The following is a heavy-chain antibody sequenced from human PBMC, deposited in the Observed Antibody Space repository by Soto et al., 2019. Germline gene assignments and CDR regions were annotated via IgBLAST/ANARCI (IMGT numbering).Heavy chain of an antibody. CDR3: AMTVIAPSPYLDH. J-gene: IGHJ4*02. D-gene: IGHD4-17*01. Sequence: QVQLQESGPGLVKPSETLSLTCSVSGDSISRKYWSWLRQPAGGGLEWIGRIYTTGATNSNSSLKSRVSISVDTSKNQFSLRLTSVTAADTAVYFCAMTVIAPSPYLDHWGQGLLVTGSS. CDR1: GDSISRKY. V-gene: IGHV4-4*07. CDR2: IYTTGAT.